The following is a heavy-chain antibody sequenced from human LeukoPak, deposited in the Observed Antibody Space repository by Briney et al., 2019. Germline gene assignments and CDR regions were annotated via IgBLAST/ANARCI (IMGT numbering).Heavy chain of an antibody. Sequence: KSGGSLRLSCAASGFTFSDYYMTWIRQAPGKGLEWISYISTSAGTIYYADSVKGRFTISRDNAKNSLYLQMNSLRAEDTAVYYCARDAIDRSGFDFDYWGQGTLVTVSS. CDR2: ISTSAGTI. CDR1: GFTFSDYY. V-gene: IGHV3-11*01. J-gene: IGHJ4*02. D-gene: IGHD3-22*01. CDR3: ARDAIDRSGFDFDY.